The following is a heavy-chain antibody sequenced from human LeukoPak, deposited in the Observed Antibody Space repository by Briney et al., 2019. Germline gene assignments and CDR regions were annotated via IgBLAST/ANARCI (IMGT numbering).Heavy chain of an antibody. CDR2: IWNDGSDQ. V-gene: IGHV3-33*03. D-gene: IGHD2-2*01. CDR3: AKDRYCTSATCQGFDV. CDR1: GFAFSIYG. J-gene: IGHJ3*01. Sequence: GGSLRLSCATSGFAFSIYGMNSVRQAPGKGLEWVAIIWNDGSDQYYSDSVKGRFSISRDNSKNTLYLQMNSLRAEDTAVYYCAKDRYCTSATCQGFDVWGQGTMVSVSS.